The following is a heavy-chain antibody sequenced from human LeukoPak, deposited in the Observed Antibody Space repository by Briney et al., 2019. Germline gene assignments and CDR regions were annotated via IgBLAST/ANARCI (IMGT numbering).Heavy chain of an antibody. J-gene: IGHJ4*02. CDR2: ISASGGST. V-gene: IGHV3-23*01. CDR3: AKGPRQQLVTRFVS. D-gene: IGHD6-13*01. Sequence: PGGSLRLSCAASGFTFSTHAMSWVRQAPGKGLEWVSDISASGGSTYYADSVKGRFTVSRDNSKNTLYLQVSSLRADDTAVYYCAKGPRQQLVTRFVSWGQGTLITVSS. CDR1: GFTFSTHA.